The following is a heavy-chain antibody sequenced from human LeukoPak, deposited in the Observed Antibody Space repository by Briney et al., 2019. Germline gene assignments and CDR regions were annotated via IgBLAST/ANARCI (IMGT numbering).Heavy chain of an antibody. J-gene: IGHJ4*02. Sequence: QSGGSLRLSCAASGFTISDYYMTWIRQAPGKGLEWVANIKQDGSEKYYVDSVKGRFTISRDNAKNSLYLQMNSLRAEDTAVYYCARDSSGPSFDYWGQGTLVTVSS. CDR1: GFTISDYY. CDR2: IKQDGSEK. D-gene: IGHD6-19*01. CDR3: ARDSSGPSFDY. V-gene: IGHV3-7*01.